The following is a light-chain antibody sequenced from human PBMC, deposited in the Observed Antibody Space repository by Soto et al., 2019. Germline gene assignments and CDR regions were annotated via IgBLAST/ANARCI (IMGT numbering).Light chain of an antibody. Sequence: QSVLTQPPSVSGAPGQRVTISCTGSSSSAGSVYNVHWYQQRPGTAPKLLIYDNTDRPSGVPDRFSGSKSGTSASLAVSGLRSEDEAVYYCAAWDDSLRAWVFGGGTKLTVL. CDR2: DNT. J-gene: IGLJ3*02. V-gene: IGLV1-40*01. CDR1: SSSAGSVYN. CDR3: AAWDDSLRAWV.